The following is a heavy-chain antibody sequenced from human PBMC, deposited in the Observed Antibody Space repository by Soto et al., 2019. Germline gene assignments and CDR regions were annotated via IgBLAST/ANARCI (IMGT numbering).Heavy chain of an antibody. J-gene: IGHJ3*02. Sequence: GGSLRLSCAASGFTFSSYAMSWVRQAPGKGLEWVSDISSSGHSTYSADYVKGRFTISRDNSMNTLFLQMNSLRAEVTAVYYCAKDKSLVRRGTFYIWGQGTMVTVSS. CDR2: ISSSGHST. V-gene: IGHV3-23*01. CDR3: AKDKSLVRRGTFYI. D-gene: IGHD1-1*01. CDR1: GFTFSSYA.